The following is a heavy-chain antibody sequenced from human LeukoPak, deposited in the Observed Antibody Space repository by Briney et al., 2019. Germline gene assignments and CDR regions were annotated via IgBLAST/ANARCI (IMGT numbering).Heavy chain of an antibody. CDR2: IYPGDSDT. CDR1: GYSFTSYW. Sequence: GESLKISCKGSGYSFTSYWIGWVRQMPGKGLEWMGIIYPGDSDTRYSPSFQGQVTISADKSISTAYLQWSSLKASYTAMYYCARHSGSYGRYYYYYMDVWGKGTTVTVSS. V-gene: IGHV5-51*01. D-gene: IGHD1-26*01. CDR3: ARHSGSYGRYYYYYMDV. J-gene: IGHJ6*03.